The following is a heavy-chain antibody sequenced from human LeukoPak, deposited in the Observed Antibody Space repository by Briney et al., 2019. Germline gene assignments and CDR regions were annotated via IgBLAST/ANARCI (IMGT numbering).Heavy chain of an antibody. V-gene: IGHV3-21*04. J-gene: IGHJ4*02. CDR1: GFNLSSYS. D-gene: IGHD3-22*01. CDR3: AKDTGYYYDSSNYWV. CDR2: LSFSSSYI. Sequence: GGSLRLSCAASGFNLSSYSMNWVRQAPGKGLEWVSSLSFSSSYIYYADSVKGRFTISRDNAKNSLYLQMNSLRAEDTALYYCAKDTGYYYDSSNYWVWGQGTLVTVSS.